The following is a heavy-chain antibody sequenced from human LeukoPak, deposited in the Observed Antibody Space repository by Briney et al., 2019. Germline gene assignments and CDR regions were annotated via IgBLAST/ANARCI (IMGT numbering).Heavy chain of an antibody. J-gene: IGHJ4*02. Sequence: GASVKVSCKVSGYTLTELSMHWVRQAPGKGLEWMGGFDPEDGETIYAQKFQGRVTMTEDTSTDTAYMELSSLRSEDTAVYYCATTGRFGYSGCDLGYWGQGTLVTVSS. CDR3: ATTGRFGYSGCDLGY. CDR1: GYTLTELS. D-gene: IGHD5-12*01. CDR2: FDPEDGET. V-gene: IGHV1-24*01.